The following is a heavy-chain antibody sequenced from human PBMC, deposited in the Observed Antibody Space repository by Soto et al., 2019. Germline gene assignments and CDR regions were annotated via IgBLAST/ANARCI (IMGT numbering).Heavy chain of an antibody. D-gene: IGHD4-17*01. CDR3: ARESDYGDYGWGYYYGMDV. J-gene: IGHJ6*02. CDR2: ISAYNGNT. CDR1: GYTFTSYG. Sequence: GASVKVSCKASGYTFTSYGISWVRQAPGQGLEWMGWISAYNGNTNYVQKLQGRVTMTTDTSTSTAYMELRSLRSDDTAVYYCARESDYGDYGWGYYYGMDVWGQGTTVTVSS. V-gene: IGHV1-18*04.